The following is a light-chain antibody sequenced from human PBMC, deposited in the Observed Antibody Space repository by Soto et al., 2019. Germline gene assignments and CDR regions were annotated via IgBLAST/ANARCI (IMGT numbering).Light chain of an antibody. V-gene: IGLV2-8*01. CDR2: EVS. CDR3: TSYGGRDSWV. Sequence: QSALTQPPSASGSPGQSVTISCTGTSSDIGAYNYVSWYQQYPGKAPKLMIYEVSKRPSGVPDRFSGSKSGNTASLTVSGLQAEDEADYYCTSYGGRDSWVFGGGTKVTVL. J-gene: IGLJ3*02. CDR1: SSDIGAYNY.